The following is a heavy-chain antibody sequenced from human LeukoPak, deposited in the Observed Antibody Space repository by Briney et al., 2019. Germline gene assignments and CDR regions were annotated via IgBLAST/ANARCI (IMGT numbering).Heavy chain of an antibody. CDR2: IIPIFGTA. Sequence: SVTVSCTASGGTFSSYAISWVRQAPGQGLEWMGGIIPIFGTANYAQKFQGRVTITADESTSTAYMELSSLRSEDTAVYYCARDPRRHYYYDSSGYDYWGQGTLVTVSS. CDR3: ARDPRRHYYYDSSGYDY. CDR1: GGTFSSYA. D-gene: IGHD3-22*01. J-gene: IGHJ4*02. V-gene: IGHV1-69*01.